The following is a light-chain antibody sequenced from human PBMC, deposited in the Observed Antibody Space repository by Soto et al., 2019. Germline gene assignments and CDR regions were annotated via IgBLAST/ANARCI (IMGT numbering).Light chain of an antibody. CDR1: SSDVGGYNY. CDR3: CSYAGSYTYV. V-gene: IGLV2-11*01. CDR2: DVS. J-gene: IGLJ1*01. Sequence: QSALTQPRSVSGSPGQSVTISCTVTSSDVGGYNYVSWYQQHPGKAPKLMIYDVSQRPSGAPDRFSGSKSGNTASLTISGLQAEDEADYYCCSYAGSYTYVFGTGTKVTVL.